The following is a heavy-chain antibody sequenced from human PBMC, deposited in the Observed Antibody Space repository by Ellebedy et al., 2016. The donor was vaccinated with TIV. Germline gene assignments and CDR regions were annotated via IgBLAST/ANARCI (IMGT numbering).Heavy chain of an antibody. CDR3: AGTSTAIPEFDY. D-gene: IGHD5-18*01. CDR2: IYDSGST. J-gene: IGHJ4*02. V-gene: IGHV4-59*01. CDR1: GVSISGSY. Sequence: MPSETLSLTCTVSGVSISGSYWSRIRQSPRKGLEWIGYIYDSGSTQYNPSLRGRVAISLDTSQDQFSLRLNSVTAADTGIYYCAGTSTAIPEFDYWGQGTVVTVSA.